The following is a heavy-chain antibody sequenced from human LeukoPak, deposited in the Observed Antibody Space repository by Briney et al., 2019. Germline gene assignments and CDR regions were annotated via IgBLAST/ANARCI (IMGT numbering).Heavy chain of an antibody. CDR2: IIPILGIA. Sequence: SVKVSCKASGGTFSSYAISWVRQAPGQGLEWMGRIIPILGIANYAQKFQGGVTITADKSTSTAYMELSSLRSEDTAVYYCARGADLNWNDGVLDYWGQGTLVTVSS. CDR1: GGTFSSYA. J-gene: IGHJ4*02. V-gene: IGHV1-69*04. CDR3: ARGADLNWNDGVLDY. D-gene: IGHD1-20*01.